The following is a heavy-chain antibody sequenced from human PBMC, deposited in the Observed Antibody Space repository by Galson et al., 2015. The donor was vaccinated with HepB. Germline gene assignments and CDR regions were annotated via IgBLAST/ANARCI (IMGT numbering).Heavy chain of an antibody. D-gene: IGHD3-16*02. Sequence: SVKVSCKASGYTFTSYYMHWVRQAPGQGLEWMGIINPSGGSTSYAQKFQGRVTMTRDTSTSTVYMELSSLRSEDTAVYYCARDYPGRDYVWGSYRSWFDPWGQGTLVTVSS. V-gene: IGHV1-46*01. CDR2: INPSGGST. CDR3: ARDYPGRDYVWGSYRSWFDP. J-gene: IGHJ5*02. CDR1: GYTFTSYY.